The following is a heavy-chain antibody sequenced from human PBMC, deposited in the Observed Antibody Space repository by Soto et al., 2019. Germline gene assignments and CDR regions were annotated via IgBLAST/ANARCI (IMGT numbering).Heavy chain of an antibody. V-gene: IGHV5-51*01. D-gene: IGHD4-17*01. J-gene: IGHJ6*02. CDR2: IYPGDSDT. CDR1: GYSFTTYW. CDR3: ARLARYGDYADVYYYYGMDV. Sequence: PGESLKISCKGSGYSFTTYWIGWVRQMPGKGLEWMGIIYPGDSDTRYSPSFQGQVTISADKSISTAYLQWSSLKASDTAMYYCARLARYGDYADVYYYYGMDVWGQGTTVTVSS.